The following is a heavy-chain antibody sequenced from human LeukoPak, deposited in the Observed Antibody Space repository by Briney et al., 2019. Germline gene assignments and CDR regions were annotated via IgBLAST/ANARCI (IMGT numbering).Heavy chain of an antibody. V-gene: IGHV4-4*07. D-gene: IGHD3-3*01. Sequence: SETLSLTCSVSGGSINSYYWSWIRQPAGKGREWIGRIYTTGNTDYNPSLKSRVTMSVDTSKNQFSLNLSSVTAADTAVYYCARDARGWSGFDYWGQGTLVTVSS. CDR3: ARDARGWSGFDY. J-gene: IGHJ4*02. CDR1: GGSINSYY. CDR2: IYTTGNT.